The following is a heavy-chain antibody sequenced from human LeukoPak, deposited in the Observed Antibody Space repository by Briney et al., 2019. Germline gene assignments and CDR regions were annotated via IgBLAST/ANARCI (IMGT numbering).Heavy chain of an antibody. Sequence: GGSLRLSCAASGFTFSSYAMSWVRQAPGKGLEWVSAISASDGRTWYADSVRGRFTISRDNFKNTLYVQINSLSAEDTAVYYCVRDKRFPDDVFDIWGQGTLVTVSS. CDR1: GFTFSSYA. CDR2: ISASDGRT. D-gene: IGHD3-10*01. J-gene: IGHJ3*02. CDR3: VRDKRFPDDVFDI. V-gene: IGHV3-23*01.